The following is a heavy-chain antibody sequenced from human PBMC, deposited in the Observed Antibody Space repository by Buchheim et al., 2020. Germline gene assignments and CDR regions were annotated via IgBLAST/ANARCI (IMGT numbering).Heavy chain of an antibody. Sequence: EVQVEESGGGLVQPGGSLRLSCAASEFTFSSYGMNWVRQAPGKGLEWVSYISSGTSTIHYADSVKGRFTISRDNAKNSLYLQMHSLRVEDTAVYDCARDVARCCSATTLDYWGQGTL. CDR3: ARDVARCCSATTLDY. J-gene: IGHJ4*02. V-gene: IGHV3-48*01. D-gene: IGHD2-2*01. CDR2: ISSGTSTI. CDR1: EFTFSSYG.